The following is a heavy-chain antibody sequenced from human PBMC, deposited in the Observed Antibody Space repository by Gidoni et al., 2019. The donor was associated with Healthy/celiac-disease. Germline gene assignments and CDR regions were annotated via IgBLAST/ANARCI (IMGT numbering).Heavy chain of an antibody. D-gene: IGHD3-22*01. CDR3: ARCLAYYYDSRPPGSDAFDI. Sequence: QLQLQESGSGLVQPSQTLSLTCAVSGGSISSGGYSWCWIRQPPGKGLEWIGYIYHSGSTYYNPSLKSQVTISVDRSKNQFSLKLSSVTAADTAVYYCARCLAYYYDSRPPGSDAFDIWGQGTMVTVSS. V-gene: IGHV4-30-2*01. CDR2: IYHSGST. J-gene: IGHJ3*02. CDR1: GGSISSGGYS.